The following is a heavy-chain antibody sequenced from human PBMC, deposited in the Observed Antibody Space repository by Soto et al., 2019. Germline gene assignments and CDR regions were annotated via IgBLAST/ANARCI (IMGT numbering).Heavy chain of an antibody. CDR2: IIPIFGTA. J-gene: IGHJ6*02. V-gene: IGHV1-69*13. Sequence: SVKVSCKASGGTFSSYAISWVRQAPGQGLEWMGGIIPIFGTANYAQKFQGRVTITADESTSTAYMELSSLRSEDTAVYYCARCTYSSSDYYYYYGMDVWGQGTTVTVS. CDR1: GGTFSSYA. CDR3: ARCTYSSSDYYYYYGMDV. D-gene: IGHD6-6*01.